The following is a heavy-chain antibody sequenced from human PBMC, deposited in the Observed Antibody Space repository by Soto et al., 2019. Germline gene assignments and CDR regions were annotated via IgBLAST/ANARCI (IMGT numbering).Heavy chain of an antibody. J-gene: IGHJ6*02. CDR1: GDSISRYY. CDR2: IYYSGET. Sequence: QVQLQESGPGLVKPSETLSLTCTVSGDSISRYYWSWIRLSPGKGLEWIGYIYYSGETNYNPSVKSRVTISVARAKNQFSLKLSSVTAADTAVYYCARDQGGEFLKGSGMDVWGQGTTVTVSS. V-gene: IGHV4-59*01. D-gene: IGHD3-10*01. CDR3: ARDQGGEFLKGSGMDV.